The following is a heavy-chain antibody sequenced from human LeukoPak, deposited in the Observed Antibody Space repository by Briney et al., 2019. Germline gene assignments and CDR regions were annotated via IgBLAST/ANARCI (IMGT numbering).Heavy chain of an antibody. CDR3: ARHEGCGYYYAFDY. CDR2: IYYSGST. Sequence: SETLSLTCTVSGGSISSSSYYWGWIRQPPGKGLEWIGSIYYSGSTYYNPSLKSRVTISVDTSKNQFSLKLSSVTAADTAVYYCARHEGCGYYYAFDYWGQGTLVTVSS. J-gene: IGHJ4*02. D-gene: IGHD3-22*01. CDR1: GGSISSSSYY. V-gene: IGHV4-39*01.